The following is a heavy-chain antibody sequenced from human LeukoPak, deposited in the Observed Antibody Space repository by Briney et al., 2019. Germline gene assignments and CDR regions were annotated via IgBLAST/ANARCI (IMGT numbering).Heavy chain of an antibody. CDR1: GFTVSSNY. CDR2: IYSGGST. J-gene: IGHJ2*01. V-gene: IGHV3-53*01. D-gene: IGHD3-22*01. CDR3: SRSQGYYDSSGWYFDL. Sequence: GGSLRLSCAASGFTVSSNYMSWVRQAPGKGLEWVSVIYSGGSTYYADSVKGRFTISRDNSKNTLYLQMNSLRAEDTAVYYCSRSQGYYDSSGWYFDLWGRGTLVTVSS.